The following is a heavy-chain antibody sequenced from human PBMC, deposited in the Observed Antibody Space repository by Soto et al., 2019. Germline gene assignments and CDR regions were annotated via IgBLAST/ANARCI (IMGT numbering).Heavy chain of an antibody. D-gene: IGHD3-22*01. Sequence: QVHLVQSGAEVKKPGASVKVSGKASGYTLTSYGISWVRQAPGQGLQWMGWISAYNGNTNYADKFQGRVTMTTDTSTSTAHMEVRSLRSDDTAVYYCARAGAFYETSGYPWSTFDIWGQGTMVTVSS. CDR1: GYTLTSYG. J-gene: IGHJ3*02. V-gene: IGHV1-18*01. CDR2: ISAYNGNT. CDR3: ARAGAFYETSGYPWSTFDI.